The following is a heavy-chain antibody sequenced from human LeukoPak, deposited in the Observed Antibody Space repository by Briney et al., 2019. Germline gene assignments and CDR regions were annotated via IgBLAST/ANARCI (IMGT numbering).Heavy chain of an antibody. CDR2: ISYDGSNK. J-gene: IGHJ3*02. V-gene: IGHV3-30*03. D-gene: IGHD3-16*01. CDR1: GFTFSSYS. CDR3: ARFAGGAENDAFDI. Sequence: GGSLRLSCAASGFTFSSYSMNWVRQAPGKGLEWVAVISYDGSNKYYADSVKGRFTISRDNSRNTLYLQMNSLRAEDTAVYYCARFAGGAENDAFDIWGQGTMVTVSS.